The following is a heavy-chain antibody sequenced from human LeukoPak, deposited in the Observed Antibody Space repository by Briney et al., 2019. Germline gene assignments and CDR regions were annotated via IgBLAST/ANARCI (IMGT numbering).Heavy chain of an antibody. V-gene: IGHV3-23*01. CDR2: IGGSGGSI. CDR3: AKRGSYFDY. CDR1: GFTFSNAW. Sequence: GGSLRLSCAASGFTFSNAWMTWVRQTPGKGLEWVSGIGGSGGSIYYADSVKGRFTISRDNSENTLSLQMNSLRAEDTALYYCAKRGSYFDYWGQGTLVTVSS. D-gene: IGHD3-16*01. J-gene: IGHJ4*02.